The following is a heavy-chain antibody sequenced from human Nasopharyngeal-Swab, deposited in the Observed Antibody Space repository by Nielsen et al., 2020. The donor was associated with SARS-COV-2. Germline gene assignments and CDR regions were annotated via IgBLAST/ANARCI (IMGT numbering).Heavy chain of an antibody. J-gene: IGHJ4*02. CDR3: AREYSSSWYRGFDY. D-gene: IGHD6-13*01. Sequence: SETLSLTCTVSGGSVSSGSYYWSWIRQPPGKGLEWIGYIYYSGSTKYNPSLKSRVTISVDTSRNQFSLKLSSVTAADTAVYYCAREYSSSWYRGFDYWGQGTLVTVSS. CDR1: GGSVSSGSYY. CDR2: IYYSGST. V-gene: IGHV4-61*01.